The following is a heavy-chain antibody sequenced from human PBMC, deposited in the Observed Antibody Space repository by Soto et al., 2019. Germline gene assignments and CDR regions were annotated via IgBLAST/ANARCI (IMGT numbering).Heavy chain of an antibody. CDR3: ARDYWTPRPPLYGMDV. V-gene: IGHV1-46*01. CDR1: GYTFTGYY. D-gene: IGHD6-6*01. Sequence: EASVKVSCKASGYTFTGYYIHWVRQAPGQGLEWMGIINPSVGSTSYAQKFQGRVTMTRDTSTSTVYMELSSLRSEDTAVYYCARDYWTPRPPLYGMDVWGQGTTVTVSS. CDR2: INPSVGST. J-gene: IGHJ6*02.